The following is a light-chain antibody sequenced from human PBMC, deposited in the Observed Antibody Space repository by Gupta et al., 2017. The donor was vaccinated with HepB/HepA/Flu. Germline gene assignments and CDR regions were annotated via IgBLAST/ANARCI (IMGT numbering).Light chain of an antibody. CDR2: SNN. V-gene: IGLV1-44*01. Sequence: QSVLTQPPSASGTPGQRVTISCSGSSSNIGSNTVNWYQQLPGTASKLLIYSNNQRPSGVPDRFSGPKSGTSAALAISGLQAEDEADYYCAAWDDSLNGWVFGGGTKLTVL. CDR3: AAWDDSLNGWV. CDR1: SSNIGSNT. J-gene: IGLJ3*02.